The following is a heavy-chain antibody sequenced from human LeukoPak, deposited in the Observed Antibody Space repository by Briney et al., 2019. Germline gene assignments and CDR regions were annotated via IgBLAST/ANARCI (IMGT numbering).Heavy chain of an antibody. D-gene: IGHD3-22*01. CDR2: IYYSGST. V-gene: IGHV4-59*08. Sequence: TSETLSLTCTVSGGSISTYYWSWIRQPPGEGLEWIGYIYYSGSTNCNPSLRSRVTISVDTSKNQFSLKLSSVTAADTAVYYCATPDSSGYYYLYWGQGTLVTVSS. J-gene: IGHJ4*02. CDR3: ATPDSSGYYYLY. CDR1: GGSISTYY.